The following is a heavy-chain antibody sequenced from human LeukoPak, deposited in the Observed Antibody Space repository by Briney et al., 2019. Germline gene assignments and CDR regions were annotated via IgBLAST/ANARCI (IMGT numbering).Heavy chain of an antibody. D-gene: IGHD6-19*01. J-gene: IGHJ4*02. Sequence: SETLSLTCAVYGGSFSGYYWSWIRQPPGKGLERIGEINHSGSTNYNPSLKSRVTISVDTSKNQFSLKLSSVTAADTAVYYCARGLEYSSGWYPRMGYWGQGTLVTVSS. CDR2: INHSGST. CDR1: GGSFSGYY. CDR3: ARGLEYSSGWYPRMGY. V-gene: IGHV4-34*01.